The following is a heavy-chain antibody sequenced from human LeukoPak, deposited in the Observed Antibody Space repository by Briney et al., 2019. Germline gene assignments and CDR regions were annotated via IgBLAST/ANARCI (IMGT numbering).Heavy chain of an antibody. D-gene: IGHD2-8*01. CDR1: GGSISSSSYY. CDR3: AREYDLNFDY. J-gene: IGHJ4*02. V-gene: IGHV4-39*02. Sequence: SETLSLTCTVSGGSISSSSYYWGWIRQPPGKGLEWIGSIYYSGSTYYNPSLKSRVTISVDTSKNQFSLKLSSVTAADTAVYYCAREYDLNFDYWGQGTLVTVSS. CDR2: IYYSGST.